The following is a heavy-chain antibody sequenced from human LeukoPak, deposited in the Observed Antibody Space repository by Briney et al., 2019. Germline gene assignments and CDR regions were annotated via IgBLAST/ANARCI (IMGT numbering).Heavy chain of an antibody. Sequence: PGGSLRLSCAASGFDFSSNWMHWVRHAPGQGLVWVSRIKGAGISTNYADSVKGRFTISRDIAKNTLYLQVNSLRAEDTGVYYCAKDHYWSIDYWGRGTLVTVSS. CDR2: IKGAGIST. D-gene: IGHD3-3*01. V-gene: IGHV3-74*01. CDR1: GFDFSSNW. CDR3: AKDHYWSIDY. J-gene: IGHJ4*02.